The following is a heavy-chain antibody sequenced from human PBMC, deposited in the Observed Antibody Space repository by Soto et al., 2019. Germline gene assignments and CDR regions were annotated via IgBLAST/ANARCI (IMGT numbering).Heavy chain of an antibody. V-gene: IGHV3-30-3*01. CDR1: GFTFSSYA. Sequence: QVQLVESGGGVVQPGRSLRLSCAASGFTFSSYAMHWVRQAPGKGLEWVAVISYDGSNKYYADSVKGRFTISRDNSKNTLYLQKNSLRANDTAVYYCARPKYYYDSSGYRSDAFDIWGQGTMVNVSS. CDR3: ARPKYYYDSSGYRSDAFDI. D-gene: IGHD3-22*01. CDR2: ISYDGSNK. J-gene: IGHJ3*02.